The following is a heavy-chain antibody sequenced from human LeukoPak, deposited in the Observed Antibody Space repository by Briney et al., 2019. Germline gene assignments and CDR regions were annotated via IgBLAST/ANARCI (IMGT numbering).Heavy chain of an antibody. CDR2: IRYDGSNK. CDR3: AKVGEYYDFWSGYSDY. D-gene: IGHD3-3*01. V-gene: IGHV3-30*02. CDR1: GFTFSSYG. J-gene: IGHJ4*02. Sequence: GGSLRFSCAASGFTFSSYGMHWVRQAPGKGLEWVAFIRYDGSNKYYADSVKGRFTISRDNSKNTLYLQMNSLRAEDTAVYYCAKVGEYYDFWSGYSDYWGQGTLVTVSS.